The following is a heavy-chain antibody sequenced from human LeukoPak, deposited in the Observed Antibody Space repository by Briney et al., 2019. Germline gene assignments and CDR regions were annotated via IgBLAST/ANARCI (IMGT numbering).Heavy chain of an antibody. CDR2: VKSKAHGETT. CDR3: TTLGFDP. J-gene: IGHJ5*02. CDR1: GFTFSHAW. V-gene: IGHV3-15*01. Sequence: GRSLRLSCAASGFTFSHAWMSWVRQAPGKGLEWVARVKSKAHGETTDYAAPVKGRFTISRDDSKNTLYLQMNSLNTEDTAVYFCTTLGFDPWGQGTLVTVSS.